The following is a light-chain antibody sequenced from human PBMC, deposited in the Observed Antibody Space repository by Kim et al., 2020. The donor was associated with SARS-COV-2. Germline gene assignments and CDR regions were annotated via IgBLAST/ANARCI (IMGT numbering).Light chain of an antibody. CDR2: RNN. Sequence: GQRVTISCSGSSSNIGSNYVYWYQQLPGTAPKLLIYRNNHRPSVVPDRFSGSKSGTSASLAISRLRSEDEADYYCAAWDDSVSGWVFGGGTQLTVL. CDR3: AAWDDSVSGWV. CDR1: SSNIGSNY. V-gene: IGLV1-47*01. J-gene: IGLJ3*02.